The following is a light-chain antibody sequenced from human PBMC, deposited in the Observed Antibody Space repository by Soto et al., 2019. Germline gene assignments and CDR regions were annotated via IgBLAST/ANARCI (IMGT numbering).Light chain of an antibody. J-gene: IGLJ2*01. Sequence: QSVLTQPPSASGSPGQSVTISCTGTSSDVGGYNYVSWYQQHPGKAPKLMIYEVSKRPSGVPDRFSGSKSGNTASLTVSGLQAEDEADYYCSSYAGSNIVVFGRGTQLTVL. CDR3: SSYAGSNIVV. CDR2: EVS. V-gene: IGLV2-8*01. CDR1: SSDVGGYNY.